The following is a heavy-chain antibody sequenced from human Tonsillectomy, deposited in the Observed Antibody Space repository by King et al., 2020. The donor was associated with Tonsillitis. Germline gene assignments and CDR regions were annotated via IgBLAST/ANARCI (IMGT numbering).Heavy chain of an antibody. CDR1: GCSFSNYW. CDR3: ATLSGIAMAGTYFDY. D-gene: IGHD6-19*01. Sequence: VQLVESGAEVKKPGESLKISCQVSGCSFSNYWIGWVRQMPGKGLEWMGIIYPGDSDVRYSPSFQGQVTISADKSISTAYLQWSSLKASDTAMYYCATLSGIAMAGTYFDYWGQGTLLTVS. J-gene: IGHJ4*02. V-gene: IGHV5-51*01. CDR2: IYPGDSDV.